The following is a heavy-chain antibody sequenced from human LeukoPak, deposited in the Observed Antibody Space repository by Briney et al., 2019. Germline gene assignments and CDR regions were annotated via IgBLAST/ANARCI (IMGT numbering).Heavy chain of an antibody. D-gene: IGHD2-15*01. Sequence: PGGSLRLSCAASGFTFSSYGMHLVRQAPGKGLEWVAVISYDGSNKYYADSVKGRFTISRDNSKNTLYLQMNSLRAEDTAVYYCAKLGCSGGSCYLGLGFDYWGQGTLVTVSS. CDR3: AKLGCSGGSCYLGLGFDY. V-gene: IGHV3-30*18. J-gene: IGHJ4*02. CDR1: GFTFSSYG. CDR2: ISYDGSNK.